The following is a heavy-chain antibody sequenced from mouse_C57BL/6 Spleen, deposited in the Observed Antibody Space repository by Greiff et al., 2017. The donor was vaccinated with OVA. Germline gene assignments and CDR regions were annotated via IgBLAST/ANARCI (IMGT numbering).Heavy chain of an antibody. CDR2: IDPSDSET. V-gene: IGHV1-52*01. Sequence: QVQLQQPGAELVRPGSSVKLSCKASGYTFTSYWMHWVKQRPIQGLEWIGNIDPSDSETHYNQKFKDKATLTVDKSSSTAYMQLSSLTSEDSAVYYCARGYGSSRGYFDYWGQGTTLTVSS. CDR3: ARGYGSSRGYFDY. J-gene: IGHJ2*01. CDR1: GYTFTSYW. D-gene: IGHD1-1*01.